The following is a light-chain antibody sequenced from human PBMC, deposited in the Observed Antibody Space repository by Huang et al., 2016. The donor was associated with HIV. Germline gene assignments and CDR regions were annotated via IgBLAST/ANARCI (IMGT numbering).Light chain of an antibody. CDR1: ESISSS. J-gene: IGKJ5*01. CDR3: QQYNDWPPIT. V-gene: IGKV3-15*01. Sequence: EIVMTQSPGTLSVSPGERVTLSCSASESISSSLAWYQQASGQAPRLLIYDASTRATGVPARFSGSGSGTNFPLTISSLQSEDFAVYYCQQYNDWPPITFGQGTRVDIK. CDR2: DAS.